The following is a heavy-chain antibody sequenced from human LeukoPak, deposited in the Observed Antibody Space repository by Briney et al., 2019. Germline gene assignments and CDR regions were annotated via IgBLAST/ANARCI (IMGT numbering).Heavy chain of an antibody. Sequence: PGGSLRLSCAASGFTFSSYAMHWVRQAPGKGLEWVAVISYDGSNKYYADSVKGRFTISRDNSKNTLYLQMNSLRAEDTAVYYCARDGDIAVAGPGDIDYWGQGTLVTVSS. CDR3: ARDGDIAVAGPGDIDY. CDR2: ISYDGSNK. J-gene: IGHJ4*02. V-gene: IGHV3-30-3*01. D-gene: IGHD6-19*01. CDR1: GFTFSSYA.